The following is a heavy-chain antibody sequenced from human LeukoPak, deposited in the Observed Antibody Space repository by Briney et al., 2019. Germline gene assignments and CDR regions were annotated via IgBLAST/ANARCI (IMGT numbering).Heavy chain of an antibody. V-gene: IGHV6-1*01. CDR3: ARRLTQYDCFDP. CDR2: TYYRSMWYN. CDR1: GDSVSSNSVT. J-gene: IGHJ5*02. Sequence: SQTLSLTCAISGDSVSSNSVTWNWIRQSPSRGLEWLGRTYYRSMWYNDYAVSVRGRITVNPDTSKNQFSLHLNSATPEDTAVYYCARRLTQYDCFDPWGQGILVTVSS. D-gene: IGHD2-2*01.